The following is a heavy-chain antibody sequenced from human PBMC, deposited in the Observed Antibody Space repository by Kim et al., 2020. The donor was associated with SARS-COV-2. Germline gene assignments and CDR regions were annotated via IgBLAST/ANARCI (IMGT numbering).Heavy chain of an antibody. Sequence: SETLSLTCTVSGGSISSSSYYWGWIRQPPGKGLEWIGSIYYSGSTYYNPSLKSRVTISVDTSKNQFSLKLSSVTAADTAVYYCARLSDRLRMVRGAITPYDYWGQGTLVTVSS. CDR3: ARLSDRLRMVRGAITPYDY. V-gene: IGHV4-39*01. J-gene: IGHJ4*02. CDR1: GGSISSSSYY. CDR2: IYYSGST. D-gene: IGHD3-10*01.